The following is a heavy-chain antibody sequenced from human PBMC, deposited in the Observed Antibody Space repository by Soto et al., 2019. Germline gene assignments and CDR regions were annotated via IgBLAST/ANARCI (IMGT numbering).Heavy chain of an antibody. Sequence: QGHLVQSEAEVKKSGASVKVSCKASGYTFTRYGISWVRQAPGQGLEWMGWISGYNCDTNYAQKFQGRVSMTIDTSTTTAYMELRSLTSDYTAVYYCAKNGQPPYYSYGLDVWGQGTKVTVSS. CDR2: ISGYNCDT. CDR3: AKNGQPPYYSYGLDV. J-gene: IGHJ6*02. D-gene: IGHD2-8*01. V-gene: IGHV1-18*01. CDR1: GYTFTRYG.